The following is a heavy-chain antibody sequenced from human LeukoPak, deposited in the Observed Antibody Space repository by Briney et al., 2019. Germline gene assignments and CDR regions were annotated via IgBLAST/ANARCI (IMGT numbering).Heavy chain of an antibody. J-gene: IGHJ4*02. CDR1: GYTFTGYY. CDR3: ARDLYGGTSATFDY. Sequence: ASVKASCKASGYTFTGYYMHWVRQAPGQGLEWMGWINPHTGGTNYAQKFQGRVTMTSDTSISTAYMELSRLRSDNTSVYYCARDLYGGTSATFDYWGQGTLVTVSS. V-gene: IGHV1-2*02. CDR2: INPHTGGT. D-gene: IGHD4-23*01.